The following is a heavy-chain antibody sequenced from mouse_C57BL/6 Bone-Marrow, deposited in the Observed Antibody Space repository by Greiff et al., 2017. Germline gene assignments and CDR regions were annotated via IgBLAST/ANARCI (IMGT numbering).Heavy chain of an antibody. CDR3: ASTTVVAWRYFDV. J-gene: IGHJ1*03. D-gene: IGHD1-1*01. CDR2: IWTGGGT. V-gene: IGHV2-9-1*01. CDR1: GFSLTSYA. Sequence: VKLMESGPGLVAPSQSLSITCTVSGFSLTSYAISWVRQPPGKGLEWLGVIWTGGGTNYNSALNSRLSISKDNSKSQVFLKMNSLQTDDTARYYCASTTVVAWRYFDVWGTGTTVTVSS.